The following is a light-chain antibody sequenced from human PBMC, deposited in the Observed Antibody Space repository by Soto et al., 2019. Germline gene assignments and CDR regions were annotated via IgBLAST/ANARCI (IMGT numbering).Light chain of an antibody. CDR3: QSYDSSLSGFVV. CDR2: GNS. J-gene: IGLJ2*01. CDR1: SSNIGAGYD. V-gene: IGLV1-40*01. Sequence: QSVLTQPPSVSGAPGQRVTISCTGSSSNIGAGYDVHWYQQLPGTAPKLIIYGNSNRPSGVSDRFSGSKSGTSASLAISGLQAEDEADYYCQSYDSSLSGFVVFGGGTKLTVL.